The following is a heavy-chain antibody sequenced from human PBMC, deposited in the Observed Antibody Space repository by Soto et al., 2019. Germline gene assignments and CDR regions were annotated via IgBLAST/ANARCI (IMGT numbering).Heavy chain of an antibody. J-gene: IGHJ4*02. D-gene: IGHD7-27*01. CDR3: ARANWFFDY. CDR1: GGSINNHY. Sequence: QVQLQESGPGLVKPSETLSLTCPVSGGSINNHYWSWIRQPPGQGLEWICYIYYSGSTNYNPPLKGRVTMSVDTSKIQFSEKLSSLTAADTAIYYCARANWFFDYWGQGTLVTVSS. V-gene: IGHV4-59*11. CDR2: IYYSGST.